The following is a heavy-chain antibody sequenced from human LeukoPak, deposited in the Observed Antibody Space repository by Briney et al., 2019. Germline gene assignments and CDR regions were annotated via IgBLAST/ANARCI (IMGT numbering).Heavy chain of an antibody. CDR1: GGSFSGYY. J-gene: IGHJ4*02. Sequence: SETLSLTCAVYGGSFSGYYWSWIRQPPGKGLEWIGRFHTRGSTNYNPSLKSRVIISVDTSKNQFSLKLTSVTAADTAVYYCARLVEMATKWGQGTLVTVSS. CDR2: FHTRGST. D-gene: IGHD5-24*01. V-gene: IGHV4-34*01. CDR3: ARLVEMATK.